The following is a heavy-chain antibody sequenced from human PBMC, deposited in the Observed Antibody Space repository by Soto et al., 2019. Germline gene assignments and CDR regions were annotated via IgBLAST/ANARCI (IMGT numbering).Heavy chain of an antibody. V-gene: IGHV1-18*01. CDR3: ARDPHSFSPYYYLTGEGYYYYNGMDV. CDR1: GYTFTSYG. Sequence: QVQLVQSGAEVKKPGASVKVSCKASGYTFTSYGISWVRQAPGQGLEWMGWISAYNGNTNYAQKLQGRGTMTTDTSTSKAYMELGSLRSDDTAVYYCARDPHSFSPYYYLTGEGYYYYNGMDVWGQGTTVTVSS. J-gene: IGHJ6*02. D-gene: IGHD3-22*01. CDR2: ISAYNGNT.